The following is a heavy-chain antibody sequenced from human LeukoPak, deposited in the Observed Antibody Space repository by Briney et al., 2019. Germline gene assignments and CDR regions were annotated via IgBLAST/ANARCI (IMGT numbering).Heavy chain of an antibody. J-gene: IGHJ6*03. Sequence: GGSLRLSCAASGFTFSSYGMHWVRQAPGKGLEWVAFIRYDGSNKYYADSVKGRFTISRDNSKNTLYLQMNSLRAEDTAVYYCAKGRDGYNFYYYYYMDVWGKGTTVTVSS. D-gene: IGHD5-24*01. V-gene: IGHV3-30*02. CDR3: AKGRDGYNFYYYYYMDV. CDR2: IRYDGSNK. CDR1: GFTFSSYG.